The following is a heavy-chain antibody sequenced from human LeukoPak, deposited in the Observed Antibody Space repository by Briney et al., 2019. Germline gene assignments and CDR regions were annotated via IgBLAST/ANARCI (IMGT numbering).Heavy chain of an antibody. V-gene: IGHV3-23*01. CDR3: AKDRLGYCSGGSCYPTLDY. CDR2: ISGSGGST. CDR1: GFTFSSYA. D-gene: IGHD2-15*01. J-gene: IGHJ4*02. Sequence: PGGSLRLSCAASGFTFSSYAMSWVRQAPGKGLEWVSAISGSGGSTYYADSVKGRFTISRDNSQNTLYLQMNSLRAEDTAVYYCAKDRLGYCSGGSCYPTLDYWGQGTLVTVSS.